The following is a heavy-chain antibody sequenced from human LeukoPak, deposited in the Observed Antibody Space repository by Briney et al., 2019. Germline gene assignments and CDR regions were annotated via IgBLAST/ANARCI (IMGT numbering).Heavy chain of an antibody. D-gene: IGHD3-16*02. CDR3: ARGNPFGGVIVFDS. J-gene: IGHJ4*02. CDR2: IYYSGST. V-gene: IGHV4-59*08. Sequence: PSETLPLTCTVSGGSISTYYWSWIRQPPGKGLEWIGYIYYSGSTNYNPSLKSRVTISLDTSKKQFSVKLGSVTAADTAVYYCARGNPFGGVIVFDSWGQGALVTVSS. CDR1: GGSISTYY.